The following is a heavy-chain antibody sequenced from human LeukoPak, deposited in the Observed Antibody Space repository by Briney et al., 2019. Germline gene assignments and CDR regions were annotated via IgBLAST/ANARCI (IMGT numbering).Heavy chain of an antibody. D-gene: IGHD5-18*01. CDR1: GGPISTDSHY. Sequence: SETLSLTCTVSGGPISTDSHYWGWIRQPPGKGLEWIGIIYYSGSTYYEPSLKSRVTISIDTSKNQFSLKLTSVPAADTAVYYCAREEYNYGLYYFDFWGQGTLVTVSS. J-gene: IGHJ4*02. CDR3: AREEYNYGLYYFDF. CDR2: IYYSGST. V-gene: IGHV4-39*02.